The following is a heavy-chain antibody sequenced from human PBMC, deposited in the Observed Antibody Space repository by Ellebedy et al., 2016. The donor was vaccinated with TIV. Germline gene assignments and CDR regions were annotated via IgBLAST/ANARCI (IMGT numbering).Heavy chain of an antibody. CDR3: GRAPPRRGSYVWDY. V-gene: IGHV3-11*01. Sequence: GESLKISXAASGFTFSDYYMSWIRRAPGKGLEWVSYISSSGNTIYYADSVKGRFTISRDNAKNSLYLQMNSLRAEDTAVYYCGRAPPRRGSYVWDYWGQGTLVTVSS. J-gene: IGHJ4*02. D-gene: IGHD1-26*01. CDR1: GFTFSDYY. CDR2: ISSSGNTI.